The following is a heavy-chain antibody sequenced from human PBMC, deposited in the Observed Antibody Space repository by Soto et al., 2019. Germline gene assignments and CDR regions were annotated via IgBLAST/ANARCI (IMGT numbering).Heavy chain of an antibody. CDR3: ARDRPGSQHYFDF. D-gene: IGHD6-6*01. J-gene: IGHJ4*02. Sequence: WGALRHPWAAAWFNLINHWVHWVRQGPGGGLVWVARINTDGRDTSYADSVKGRFTISRDNFKDTLYLQMNSLGAEDTAMYYCARDRPGSQHYFDFWGPGILVTVSS. V-gene: IGHV3-74*01. CDR1: WFNLINHW. CDR2: INTDGRDT.